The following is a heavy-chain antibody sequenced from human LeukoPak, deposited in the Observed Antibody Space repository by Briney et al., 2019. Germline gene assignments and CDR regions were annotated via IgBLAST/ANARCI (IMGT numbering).Heavy chain of an antibody. CDR3: ARTKWLATSSYFDL. Sequence: PGGSLRLSCAASGFTFSTYSMNWVRQAPGKGLEWVSYISSSSSTIYYADSVKGRFTISRDNAKNSLYLQMNSLRAEDTAVYYCARTKWLATSSYFDLWGRGTLVTVSS. CDR2: ISSSSSTI. D-gene: IGHD3-22*01. V-gene: IGHV3-48*01. CDR1: GFTFSTYS. J-gene: IGHJ2*01.